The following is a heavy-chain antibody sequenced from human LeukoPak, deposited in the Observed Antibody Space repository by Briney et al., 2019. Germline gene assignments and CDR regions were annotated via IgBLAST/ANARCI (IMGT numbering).Heavy chain of an antibody. CDR2: ISWNSGSI. D-gene: IGHD1-26*01. CDR3: AKDISEWELRGSFDY. Sequence: GGSLRLSCAASGFTFDDYAMHWVRQAPGKGLEWVSGISWNSGSIGYADSVKGRFTISRDNAKNSLYLQMNSLRAEDTALYYCAKDISEWELRGSFDYWGQGTLVTVSS. V-gene: IGHV3-9*01. J-gene: IGHJ4*02. CDR1: GFTFDDYA.